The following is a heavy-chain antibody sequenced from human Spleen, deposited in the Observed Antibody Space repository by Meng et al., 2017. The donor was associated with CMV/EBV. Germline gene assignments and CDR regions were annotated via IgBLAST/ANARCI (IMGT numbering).Heavy chain of an antibody. CDR2: MSYDGSNE. J-gene: IGHJ4*02. V-gene: IGHV3-30*04. CDR1: GFTFSAYG. Sequence: GESLKISCAASGFTFSAYGLHWVRQAPGKGLEWVAVMSYDGSNEYYADSVKGRFTISRDNAKNTLYLQMNSLRAEDTAVYYCAKYSAVGERLYYFDYWGQGTLVTVSS. D-gene: IGHD2-21*01. CDR3: AKYSAVGERLYYFDY.